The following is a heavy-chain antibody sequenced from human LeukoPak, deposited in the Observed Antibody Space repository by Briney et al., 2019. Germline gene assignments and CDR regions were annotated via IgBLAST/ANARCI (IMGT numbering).Heavy chain of an antibody. V-gene: IGHV4-30-4*08. CDR1: GGSISSGDYY. D-gene: IGHD4-17*01. J-gene: IGHJ4*02. CDR2: IYYSGST. CDR3: ARIRYGDPGVDY. Sequence: SETLSLTCTVSGGSISSGDYYWSWIRQPPGKGLEWIGYIYYSGSTYYNPALKSRVTISVYTSKNQFSLKLSSVTAADTAVYYCARIRYGDPGVDYWGQGTLVTVSS.